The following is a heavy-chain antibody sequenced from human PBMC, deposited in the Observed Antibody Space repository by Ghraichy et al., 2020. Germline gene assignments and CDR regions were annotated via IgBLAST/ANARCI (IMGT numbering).Heavy chain of an antibody. Sequence: GGSLRLSCAASGFTFSSYSMNWVRQAPGKGLEWVSSISSSSSYIYYADSVKGRFTISRDNAKNSLYLQMNSLRAEDTAVYYCARPHVNNVAAAVGFYYYYGMDVWGQGTTVTVSS. D-gene: IGHD6-13*01. J-gene: IGHJ6*02. CDR3: ARPHVNNVAAAVGFYYYYGMDV. CDR1: GFTFSSYS. V-gene: IGHV3-21*01. CDR2: ISSSSSYI.